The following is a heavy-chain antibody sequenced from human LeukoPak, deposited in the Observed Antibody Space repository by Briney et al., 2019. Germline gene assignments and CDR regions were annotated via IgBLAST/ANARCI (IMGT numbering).Heavy chain of an antibody. J-gene: IGHJ4*02. Sequence: GSLRLSCAASGFTFSSYAMNWVRQAPGKGLEWVSSISSSSSYIYYADSVKGRFTISRDNAKNSLYLQMNSLRAEDTAVYYCARADCSSTSCPIDYWGQGTLVTVSS. D-gene: IGHD2-2*01. CDR1: GFTFSSYA. CDR2: ISSSSSYI. V-gene: IGHV3-21*01. CDR3: ARADCSSTSCPIDY.